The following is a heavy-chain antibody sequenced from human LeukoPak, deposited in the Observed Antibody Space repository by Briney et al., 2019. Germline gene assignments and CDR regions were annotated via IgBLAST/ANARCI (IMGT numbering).Heavy chain of an antibody. V-gene: IGHV3-11*01. CDR3: AKSKGSGSYPYYGMDV. D-gene: IGHD1-26*01. CDR1: GFTFSDYY. CDR2: ISSSGSTI. Sequence: GGSLRLSCAASGFTFSDYYMSWIRQAPGKGLEWVSYISSSGSTIYYADSVKGRFTTSRDNARNSLYLQMNSLRAEDTAVYSCAKSKGSGSYPYYGMDVWGQGTTVTVSS. J-gene: IGHJ6*02.